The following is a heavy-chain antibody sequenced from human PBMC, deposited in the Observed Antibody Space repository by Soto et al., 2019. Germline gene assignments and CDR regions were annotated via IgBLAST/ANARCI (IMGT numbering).Heavy chain of an antibody. CDR2: ISGYNGNT. V-gene: IGHV1-18*01. Sequence: ASVKVSCKTSGYTFSAYGVTWVRQAPGQGLEWMGWISGYNGNTNYAQKLQGRVTVTADTSTNTAYMELRSLRSDDTAVYYCARGDSLPYSRISADHWGQGNLVTVS. CDR1: GYTFSAYG. CDR3: ARGDSLPYSRISADH. J-gene: IGHJ4*02. D-gene: IGHD4-4*01.